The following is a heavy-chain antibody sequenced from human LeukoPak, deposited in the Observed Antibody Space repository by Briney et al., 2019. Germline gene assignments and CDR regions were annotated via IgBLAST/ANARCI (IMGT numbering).Heavy chain of an antibody. CDR1: GFTFSSYS. Sequence: GGSLRLSCAASGFTFSSYSMNWVRQAPGKGLEWVSYISSSSSTIYYADSVKGRFTISRDNAKNSLYLQMNSLRADDTAMYYCARPPALWFGEFVAFDIWGQGTLVTVSS. D-gene: IGHD3-10*01. CDR2: ISSSSSTI. V-gene: IGHV3-48*01. CDR3: ARPPALWFGEFVAFDI. J-gene: IGHJ3*02.